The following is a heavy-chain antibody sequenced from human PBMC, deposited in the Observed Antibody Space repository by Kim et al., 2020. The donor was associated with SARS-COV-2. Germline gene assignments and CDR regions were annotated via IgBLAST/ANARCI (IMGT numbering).Heavy chain of an antibody. CDR3: TRTPTFYDVLTGFGGDAFAI. J-gene: IGHJ3*02. CDR1: GFTFSDSG. CDR2: SRSKTNTYAT. Sequence: GGSLRLSCSASGFTFSDSGIHWVRQASGKVLEWVGRSRSKTNTYATAYAASVNGRFTISRDDSENTAYLQMNSLKTDDTDVYYCTRTPTFYDVLTGFGGDAFAIWGQGTVVTVSS. V-gene: IGHV3-73*01. D-gene: IGHD3-9*01.